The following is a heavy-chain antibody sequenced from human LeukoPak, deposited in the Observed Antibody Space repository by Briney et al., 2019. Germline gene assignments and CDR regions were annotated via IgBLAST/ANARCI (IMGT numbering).Heavy chain of an antibody. CDR2: ISSGIDTL. CDR1: GFNFRLYS. V-gene: IGHV3-48*01. CDR3: AMGPARPPRYYMDV. Sequence: GGSLRHSCAASGFNFRLYSMNSVRQAPGKGVEWVSYISSGIDTLDYAEPVQGRFTVSRDNAKNSLYLQMKSLRGEDSAMYYCAMGPARPPRYYMDVWGKRTTVTVSS. J-gene: IGHJ6*03.